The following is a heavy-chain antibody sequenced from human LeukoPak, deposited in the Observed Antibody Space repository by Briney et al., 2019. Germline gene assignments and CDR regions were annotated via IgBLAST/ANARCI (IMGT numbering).Heavy chain of an antibody. J-gene: IGHJ1*01. Sequence: PGGSLRLSCAASGFTVSSNYMTWVRQAPGKGLEWVSVIYSGGGTYYADSVKGRFTISRDNSKNTLYLQMNSLGAEDTAVYYCARAVTVVTAIQDWGQGTLVTVSS. CDR3: ARAVTVVTAIQD. V-gene: IGHV3-53*01. CDR1: GFTVSSNY. CDR2: IYSGGGT. D-gene: IGHD2-21*02.